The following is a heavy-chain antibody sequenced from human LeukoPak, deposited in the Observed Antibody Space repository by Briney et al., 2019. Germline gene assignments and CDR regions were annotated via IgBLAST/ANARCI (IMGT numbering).Heavy chain of an antibody. V-gene: IGHV3-9*01. CDR3: AKDGLVRSYYYYYYMDV. CDR1: GFTFDDYA. CDR2: SWNGGTI. D-gene: IGHD1-26*01. J-gene: IGHJ6*03. Sequence: PGGSLRLSCAASGFTFDDYAMHWVRQAPGKGLEWSQVSWNGGTIGYADSVKGRFTISRDNAKNSLYLQMNSLRAEDTALYYCAKDGLVRSYYYYYYMDVWGKGTTVTISS.